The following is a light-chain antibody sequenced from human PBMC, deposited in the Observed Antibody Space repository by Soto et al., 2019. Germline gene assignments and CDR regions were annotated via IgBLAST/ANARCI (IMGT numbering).Light chain of an antibody. J-gene: IGKJ2*01. CDR3: QQRSNWPPYT. CDR1: QSVSSY. Sequence: EIVLTQSPATLSLSPGERATLSCRASQSVSSYLAWYQQKPGQAPRLLIYDASNRATGIPARFSGSGSGTDFTLTINSLEPEDFAVYYCQQRSNWPPYTFGQGTKLEIQ. CDR2: DAS. V-gene: IGKV3-11*01.